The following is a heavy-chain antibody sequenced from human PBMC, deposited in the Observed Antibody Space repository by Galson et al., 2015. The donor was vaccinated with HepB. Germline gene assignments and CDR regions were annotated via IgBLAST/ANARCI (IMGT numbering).Heavy chain of an antibody. D-gene: IGHD1-26*01. V-gene: IGHV3-30-3*01. CDR1: GFTFSSYA. Sequence: SLRLSCAASGFTFSSYAMHWVRQAPGKGLEWVAVISYDGSNKYYADSVKGRFTTSRDNSKNTLYLQMNSLRAEDTAVYYCAGAGSGSYYGSYYYGMDVWGQGTTVTVSS. CDR3: AGAGSGSYYGSYYYGMDV. J-gene: IGHJ6*02. CDR2: ISYDGSNK.